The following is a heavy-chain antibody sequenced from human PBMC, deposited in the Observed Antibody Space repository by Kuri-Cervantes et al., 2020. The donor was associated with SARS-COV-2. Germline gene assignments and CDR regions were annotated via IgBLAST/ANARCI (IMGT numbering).Heavy chain of an antibody. D-gene: IGHD6-19*01. Sequence: GESLKISCAASGFTFSGHWIHWVRQAPGKGLVWVSRINPDGSYTNNADSVRGRFTISRDNAKSSLFLQMNSLRAEDTAVYYCARDTGAGTEGGLDYWGQGTLVTVSS. CDR2: INPDGSYT. CDR3: ARDTGAGTEGGLDY. V-gene: IGHV3-74*01. J-gene: IGHJ4*02. CDR1: GFTFSGHW.